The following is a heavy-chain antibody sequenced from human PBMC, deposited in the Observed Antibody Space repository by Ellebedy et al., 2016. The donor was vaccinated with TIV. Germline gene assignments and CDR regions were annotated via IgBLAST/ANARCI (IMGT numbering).Heavy chain of an antibody. J-gene: IGHJ6*02. D-gene: IGHD6-6*01. CDR2: INAGNGNT. CDR1: GYTFTSYA. CDR3: ARDMQPARPLGYYYYGMDV. Sequence: ASVKVSCKASGYTFTSYAMHWVRQAPGQSLEWMGWINAGNGNTKSSQKFQGRVTITRDTSASTAYMELSSLRSEDTAVYYCARDMQPARPLGYYYYGMDVWGQGTTVTVSS. V-gene: IGHV1-3*01.